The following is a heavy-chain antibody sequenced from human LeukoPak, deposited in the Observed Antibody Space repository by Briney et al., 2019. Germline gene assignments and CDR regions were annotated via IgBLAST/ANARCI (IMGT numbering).Heavy chain of an antibody. CDR2: IYYSGST. CDR1: GGSISSYC. J-gene: IGHJ3*02. D-gene: IGHD6-13*01. Sequence: PSETLSLTCTVSGGSISSYCWSWIRQPPGKGLEWIGYIYYSGSTNYNPSLKSRVTISVDTSKNQFSLKLSSVAAADTAVYYCARVSSSWLGVGAFDIWGQGTMATVSS. CDR3: ARVSSSWLGVGAFDI. V-gene: IGHV4-59*01.